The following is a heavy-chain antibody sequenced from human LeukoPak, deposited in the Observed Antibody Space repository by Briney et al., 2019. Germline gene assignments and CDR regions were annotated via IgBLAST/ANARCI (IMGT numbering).Heavy chain of an antibody. J-gene: IGHJ4*02. CDR1: GYTLTGYY. Sequence: GASVKVSCKASGYTLTGYYMHWVRQVPGQGLEWMGWINPNSGGTNYPHKFQGRVTMTRDTSISTAYMELSRLRSDDTAVYYCARSSGWYGFDYWGQGTLVTVSS. CDR2: INPNSGGT. V-gene: IGHV1-2*02. D-gene: IGHD6-19*01. CDR3: ARSSGWYGFDY.